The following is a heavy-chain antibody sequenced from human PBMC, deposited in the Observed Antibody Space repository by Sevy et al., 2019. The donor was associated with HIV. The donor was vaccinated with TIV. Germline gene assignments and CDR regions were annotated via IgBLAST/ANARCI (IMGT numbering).Heavy chain of an antibody. CDR2: ISSNGGST. J-gene: IGHJ3*02. Sequence: GGSLRLSCSASGFTFSSYAMHWVRQAPGKGLEYVSAISSNGGSTYYADSVKGRFTISRDNSKNTLYLQMSSLRAEDTAVYYCVKGLHCTGGVCYQAYAFDIWGQGTMVTVSS. V-gene: IGHV3-64D*06. CDR1: GFTFSSYA. CDR3: VKGLHCTGGVCYQAYAFDI. D-gene: IGHD2-8*02.